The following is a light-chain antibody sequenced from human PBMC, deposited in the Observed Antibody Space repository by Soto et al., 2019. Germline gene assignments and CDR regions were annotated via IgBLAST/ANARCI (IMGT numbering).Light chain of an antibody. CDR1: SSDVGTYNH. Sequence: QSALTQPPSASGSPGQSVTLSCTGTSSDVGTYNHVSWYQQHPGKAPKLMIYEVSKRPSGVPDRFSGSKSGNTASLTVAGLQVEDEADYYCASYAGSNNYVFGTGTKVTVL. CDR2: EVS. V-gene: IGLV2-8*01. J-gene: IGLJ1*01. CDR3: ASYAGSNNYV.